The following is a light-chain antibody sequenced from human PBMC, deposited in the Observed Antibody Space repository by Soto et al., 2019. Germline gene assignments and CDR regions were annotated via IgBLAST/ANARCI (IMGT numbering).Light chain of an antibody. V-gene: IGKV3-20*01. Sequence: EFVLTQSPGTLSLSPGERATLSCRASQTVRNNYLAWYQQKPGQAPRLLIYGASNRATGIPDRFSGSGSGTDFTLTISRLEPEDFAVYHCQQYGDSPLTFGGGTKVDIK. CDR1: QTVRNNY. CDR2: GAS. J-gene: IGKJ4*01. CDR3: QQYGDSPLT.